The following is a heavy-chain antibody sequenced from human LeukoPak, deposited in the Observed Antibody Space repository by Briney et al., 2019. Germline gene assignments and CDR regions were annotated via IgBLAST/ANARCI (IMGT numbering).Heavy chain of an antibody. Sequence: KPSETLSLTCAVYGGSFSGYYWSWIRQPPGRGLEWIGEINHSGSTNYNPSLKSRVTISVDTSKNQFSLKLSSVTAADTAVYYCARRYYYDSSGYYFDYWGQGTLVTVSS. V-gene: IGHV4-34*01. J-gene: IGHJ4*02. CDR2: INHSGST. CDR3: ARRYYYDSSGYYFDY. CDR1: GGSFSGYY. D-gene: IGHD3-22*01.